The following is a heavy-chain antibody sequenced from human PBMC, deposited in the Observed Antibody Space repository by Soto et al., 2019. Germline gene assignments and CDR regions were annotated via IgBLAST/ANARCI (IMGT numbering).Heavy chain of an antibody. D-gene: IGHD3-3*01. CDR3: ARSSGGNFGVIIEGSNWFDP. Sequence: ASVKVSCKAPGDTFTSYYLNWVRQAPGQGLEWMGVINPHGGSTKYAQKFQGRITMTRDTSRSTVYMELSSLRSDDTAIYYCARSSGGNFGVIIEGSNWFDPWGQGTLVTVPS. V-gene: IGHV1-46*01. J-gene: IGHJ5*02. CDR2: INPHGGST. CDR1: GDTFTSYY.